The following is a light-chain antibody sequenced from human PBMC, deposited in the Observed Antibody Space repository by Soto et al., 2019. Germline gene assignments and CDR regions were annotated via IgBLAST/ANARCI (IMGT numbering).Light chain of an antibody. Sequence: EVVMTQSPATLSVSPGERATLSCRASQSVSTNLACYQQRPCQAPRLLIYGASTRASGFPARFSGSGSGTEFILTISSLQSEDFAVYYCQQYSHWPTFGQGTKVEIK. J-gene: IGKJ1*01. CDR2: GAS. CDR1: QSVSTN. V-gene: IGKV3-15*01. CDR3: QQYSHWPT.